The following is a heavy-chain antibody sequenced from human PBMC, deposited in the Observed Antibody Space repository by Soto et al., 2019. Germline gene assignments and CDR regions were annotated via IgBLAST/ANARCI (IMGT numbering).Heavy chain of an antibody. D-gene: IGHD3-10*01. CDR3: ARVRGSGSYSSYYGMDV. CDR2: IIPIVGTA. Sequence: QVQLVQSGAEVKKPGSSGKVSCKASGGTFSSYAISWVRQAPGQGLEWMGGIIPIVGTANYAQKFQGRVTMTAEESTSPADLELSSLRSEDTAVYYCARVRGSGSYSSYYGMDVWGQGTTVTVSS. CDR1: GGTFSSYA. V-gene: IGHV1-69*01. J-gene: IGHJ6*02.